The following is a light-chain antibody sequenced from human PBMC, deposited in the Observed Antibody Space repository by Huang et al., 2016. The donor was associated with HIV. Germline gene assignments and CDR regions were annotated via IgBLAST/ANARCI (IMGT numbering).Light chain of an antibody. V-gene: IGKV3-11*01. CDR3: QQRYIWPPLT. CDR2: DAS. CDR1: QSVSSY. Sequence: EIVLTQSPATLSLSPGERATLSCRASQSVSSYLAWYQQKPGQAPRLLIYDASNRATGLPARFSGSGSGTDFTLTISSLEPEDFAVYYCQQRYIWPPLTFGGGTTVEIK. J-gene: IGKJ4*01.